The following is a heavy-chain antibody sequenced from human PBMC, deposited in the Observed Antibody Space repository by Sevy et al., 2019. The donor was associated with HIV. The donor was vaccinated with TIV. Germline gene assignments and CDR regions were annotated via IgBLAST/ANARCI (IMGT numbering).Heavy chain of an antibody. V-gene: IGHV4-4*07. D-gene: IGHD3-22*01. Sequence: SETLPLTCTVSGGSISSYYWSWIRQPAGKGLEWIGRIYTSGSTNYNPSLKSRVTMSVDTSKNQFSLKLSSVTAADTAVYYCARDVREYYDSSVMYYFDYWGQGTLVTVSS. CDR1: GGSISSYY. CDR3: ARDVREYYDSSVMYYFDY. J-gene: IGHJ4*02. CDR2: IYTSGST.